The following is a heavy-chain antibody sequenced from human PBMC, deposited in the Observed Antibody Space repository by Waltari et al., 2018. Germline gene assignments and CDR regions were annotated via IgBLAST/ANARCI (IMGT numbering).Heavy chain of an antibody. CDR2: KSYDVSNK. D-gene: IGHD3-10*01. V-gene: IGHV3-30*04. CDR3: ARKGLLWFGELRPYYFDY. Sequence: QVQLVESGGGVVQPGRSLRLSCAASGFTFSSYAMHWVRQAPGKGLEWVAGKSYDVSNKYYVDSVKGRFTISRDNSKNTLYLQMNSLRAEDTAVYYCARKGLLWFGELRPYYFDYWGQGTLVTVSS. J-gene: IGHJ4*02. CDR1: GFTFSSYA.